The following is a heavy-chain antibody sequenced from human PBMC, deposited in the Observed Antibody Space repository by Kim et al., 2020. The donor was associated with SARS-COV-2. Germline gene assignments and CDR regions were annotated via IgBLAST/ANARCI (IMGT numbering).Heavy chain of an antibody. J-gene: IGHJ4*02. D-gene: IGHD6-6*01. CDR2: T. Sequence: TRYSPSFQGQVTISADKSISTAYLQWSSLKASDTAMYYCARHSSSSIDYWGQGTLVTVSS. V-gene: IGHV5-51*01. CDR3: ARHSSSSIDY.